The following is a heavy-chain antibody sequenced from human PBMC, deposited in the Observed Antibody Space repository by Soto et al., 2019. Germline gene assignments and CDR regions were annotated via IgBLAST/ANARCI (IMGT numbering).Heavy chain of an antibody. V-gene: IGHV3-23*01. D-gene: IGHD3-10*01. J-gene: IGHJ4*02. CDR2: ISGSGGST. Sequence: GGSLRLSCAASGFTFSTNAMSWVRQATGKGLEWVSDISGSGGSTYYADSVKGRFTNSRDNSKNTLYLQMNCLRAEDTAVYYCAKDAYGSGSYPYYFDYWGQGTLVTVSS. CDR1: GFTFSTNA. CDR3: AKDAYGSGSYPYYFDY.